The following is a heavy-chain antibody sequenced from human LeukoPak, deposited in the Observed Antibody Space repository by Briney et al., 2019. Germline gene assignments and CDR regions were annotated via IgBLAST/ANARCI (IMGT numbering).Heavy chain of an antibody. D-gene: IGHD3-22*01. Sequence: PGGSLRLSCAASGFSCSGYWMPWVRQAPGKGLVWVARINSDGRSTSYADSVKGRFTVSRDNAKNTLYLQMNSLRAEDTAVYYCECTYYFASSGSPWGQGTLVTVSP. J-gene: IGHJ5*02. CDR2: INSDGRST. V-gene: IGHV3-74*01. CDR3: ECTYYFASSGSP. CDR1: GFSCSGYW.